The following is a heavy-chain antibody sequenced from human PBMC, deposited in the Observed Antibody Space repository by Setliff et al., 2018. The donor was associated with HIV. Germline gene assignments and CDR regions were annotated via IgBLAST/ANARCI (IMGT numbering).Heavy chain of an antibody. D-gene: IGHD4-17*01. J-gene: IGHJ4*02. CDR1: GFSLSTSGVG. V-gene: IGHV2-5*02. Sequence: SGPTLVNPTQTLTLTCTFSGFSLSTSGVGVGWIRQPPGKALEWLALIYWDDDKRYSPSLKSRLTITNDTSRNQVVLTMTNMYLVDTATYYCARTYYTVTTNGGGYFDYWGQGTLVTVSS. CDR3: ARTYYTVTTNGGGYFDY. CDR2: IYWDDDK.